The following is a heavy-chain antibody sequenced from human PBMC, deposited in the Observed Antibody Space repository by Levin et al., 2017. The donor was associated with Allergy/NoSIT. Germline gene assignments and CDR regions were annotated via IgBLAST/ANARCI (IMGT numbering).Heavy chain of an antibody. J-gene: IGHJ4*02. D-gene: IGHD3-22*01. V-gene: IGHV3-9*01. CDR1: GFTFDDYA. CDR2: ISWNSGSI. Sequence: GGSLRLSCAASGFTFDDYAMHWVRQAPGKGLEWVSGISWNSGSIGYADSVKGRFTISRDNAKNSLYLQMNSLRAEDTALYYCAKGGDWYYYDSSGYAFFDYWGQGTLVTVSS. CDR3: AKGGDWYYYDSSGYAFFDY.